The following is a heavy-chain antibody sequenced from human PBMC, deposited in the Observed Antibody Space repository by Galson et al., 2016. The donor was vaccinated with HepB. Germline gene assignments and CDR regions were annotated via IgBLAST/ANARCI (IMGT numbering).Heavy chain of an antibody. J-gene: IGHJ4*02. D-gene: IGHD1-26*01. CDR1: GYTFTSYG. CDR3: ARDAVSGNYYFLDY. CDR2: ISAYNGNA. Sequence: SVKVSCKASGYTFTSYGISWVRQAPGQGLEWMGWISAYNGNANYAQKLRGRVTMTTDTSTSTVYMELRSLGSDDTAVYYCARDAVSGNYYFLDYWGQGTLVTVSS. V-gene: IGHV1-18*01.